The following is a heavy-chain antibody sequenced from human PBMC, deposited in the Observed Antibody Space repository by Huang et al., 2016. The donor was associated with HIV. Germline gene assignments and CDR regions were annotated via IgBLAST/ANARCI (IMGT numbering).Heavy chain of an antibody. D-gene: IGHD3-22*01. J-gene: IGHJ4*02. CDR1: GFSFSHYA. CDR2: RNGVAYKT. CDR3: AKDGYYHDSSGPYFFDY. V-gene: IGHV3-23*04. Sequence: EVQVVESGGDLIQPGGSLRLSCAASGFSFSHYAMSWVRQAQGKGLEWVSGRNGVAYKTYYAESVKGRFTISKDNSKKTLYLQMNSLRVEDTAVYYCAKDGYYHDSSGPYFFDYWGQGTLVTVSS.